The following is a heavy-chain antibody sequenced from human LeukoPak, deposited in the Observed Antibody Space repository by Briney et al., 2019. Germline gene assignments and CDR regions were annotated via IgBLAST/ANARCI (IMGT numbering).Heavy chain of an antibody. D-gene: IGHD3-3*01. CDR2: ISGSGGRT. CDR1: GFTFSSYA. CDR3: AKGTFGVVTYHDTFDI. J-gene: IGHJ3*02. Sequence: GGSLRLSCAASGFTFSSYAMSWVRQAPGRGLEWVSGISGSGGRTYYADSVKGRFTISRDISKNTLYLQMNSLRAEDTAVYYCAKGTFGVVTYHDTFDIWGQGTMVTVSS. V-gene: IGHV3-23*01.